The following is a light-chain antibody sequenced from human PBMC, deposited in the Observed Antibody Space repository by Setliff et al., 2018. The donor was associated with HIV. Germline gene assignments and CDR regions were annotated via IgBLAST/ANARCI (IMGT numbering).Light chain of an antibody. CDR3: CSYTSSLTYV. V-gene: IGLV2-14*03. CDR2: DVS. J-gene: IGLJ1*01. CDR1: SSDIGSSNF. Sequence: QSALTQPASVSGSPGQSITISCTGTSSDIGSSNFVSWYQQHPGKAPQLMIYDVSQRPSGVSHRFSGSKSGNTASLTISGLQPEDEADYYCCSYTSSLTYVFGIGTKVTVL.